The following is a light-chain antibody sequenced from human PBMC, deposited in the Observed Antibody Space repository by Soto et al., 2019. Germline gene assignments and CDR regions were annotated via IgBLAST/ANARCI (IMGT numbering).Light chain of an antibody. CDR2: AAS. CDR1: QGISNY. Sequence: DIQMTQSPSSLSASVGDRVTITCRASQGISNYLAWYQQKPGKVPKLLIYAASTLQSGVPSRFSGSGSGADVTLTISSLQPEDVAAYYCQKYNSAPRTFGQGTKVEIK. J-gene: IGKJ1*01. CDR3: QKYNSAPRT. V-gene: IGKV1-27*01.